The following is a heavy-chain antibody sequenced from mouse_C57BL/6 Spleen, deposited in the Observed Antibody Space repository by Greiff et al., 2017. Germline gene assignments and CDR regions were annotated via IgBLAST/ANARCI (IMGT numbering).Heavy chain of an antibody. CDR1: GYTFTDYN. D-gene: IGHD1-1*01. CDR2: INPNNGGT. CDR3: ARNYYGSSPYYAMDY. V-gene: IGHV1-22*01. J-gene: IGHJ4*01. Sequence: EVQLQQSGPELVKPGASVKMSCKASGYTFTDYNMHWVKQSHGKSLEWIGYINPNNGGTSYNQKFKGKATLTVNKSSSTAYIELRSLTSEDAAVYYGARNYYGSSPYYAMDYWGQGTSVTVSS.